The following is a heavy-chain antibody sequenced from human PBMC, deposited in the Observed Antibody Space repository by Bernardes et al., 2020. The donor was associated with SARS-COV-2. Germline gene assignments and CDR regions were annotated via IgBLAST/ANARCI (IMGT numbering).Heavy chain of an antibody. V-gene: IGHV4-30-2*01. CDR3: ARGADVFGVVHFDY. J-gene: IGHJ4*02. D-gene: IGHD3-3*01. Sequence: SETLSLTCAVSGGSISSGPYSWNWLRQPPGKGLEWIGYIYHSGSTYYNPSLKSRVTISVDRSKNQFSLNLSSVTAADTAVYYCARGADVFGVVHFDYWGQGTLVTVSS. CDR2: IYHSGST. CDR1: GGSISSGPYS.